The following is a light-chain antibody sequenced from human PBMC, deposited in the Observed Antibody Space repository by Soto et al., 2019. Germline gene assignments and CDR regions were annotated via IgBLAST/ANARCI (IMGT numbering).Light chain of an antibody. Sequence: EVVLTQSPATLSLSPGDRATLSCRASQSVSSYLAWYEQRAGQAPRLRIYDGSGRAPGIPARFSGSGPGTDFTLTISSRVPEDVAVDYCQQRSNWPLTSGGGTKVDIK. V-gene: IGKV3-11*01. CDR2: DGS. J-gene: IGKJ4*01. CDR3: QQRSNWPLT. CDR1: QSVSSY.